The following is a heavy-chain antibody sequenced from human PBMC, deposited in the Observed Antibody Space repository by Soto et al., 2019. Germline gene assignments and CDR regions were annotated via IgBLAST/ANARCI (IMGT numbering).Heavy chain of an antibody. J-gene: IGHJ6*02. V-gene: IGHV4-34*01. CDR1: GGSFSGYY. D-gene: IGHD5-18*01. CDR2: INHSGST. Sequence: KTSETLSLTCAVYGGSFSGYYWSWIRQPPGKGLEWIGEINHSGSTNYNPSLKSRVTISVDTSKNQFSLKLSSVTAADTAVYYCARKGILDDTAMVTTLYYYYGMDVWGQGTTVTVSS. CDR3: ARKGILDDTAMVTTLYYYYGMDV.